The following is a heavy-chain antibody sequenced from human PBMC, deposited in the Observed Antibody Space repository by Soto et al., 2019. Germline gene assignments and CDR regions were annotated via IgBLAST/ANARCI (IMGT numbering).Heavy chain of an antibody. Sequence: SETLSLTCIVSGDSVTSNNYYWTWIRQPPGKGLEWIAYIYSSGSTNYNPSLKSRVTISLDRSRNQFSLRLTSVTAADTAVYYCARDTRGFSRAFDYWGQGTLVTVSS. CDR2: IYSSGST. J-gene: IGHJ4*02. V-gene: IGHV4-61*01. CDR3: ARDTRGFSRAFDY. CDR1: GDSVTSNNYY. D-gene: IGHD5-18*01.